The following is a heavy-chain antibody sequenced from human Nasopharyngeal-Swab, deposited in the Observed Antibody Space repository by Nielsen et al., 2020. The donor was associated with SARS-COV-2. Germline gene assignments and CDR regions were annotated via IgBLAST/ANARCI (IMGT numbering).Heavy chain of an antibody. D-gene: IGHD3-22*01. Sequence: GGSLRLSCAASGFTFDDYAMHWVRQAPGKGLEWVSGISWNSGSTGYADSVKGRFTISRDNAKNSLYLQMNSLRAEDTALYYCAKDNNPYYYGSSGYAFDIWGQGTMVTVSS. CDR2: ISWNSGST. V-gene: IGHV3-9*01. CDR1: GFTFDDYA. CDR3: AKDNNPYYYGSSGYAFDI. J-gene: IGHJ3*02.